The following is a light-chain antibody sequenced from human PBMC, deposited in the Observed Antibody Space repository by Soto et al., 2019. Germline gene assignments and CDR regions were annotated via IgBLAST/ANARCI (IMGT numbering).Light chain of an antibody. CDR1: SSDVGGYDS. Sequence: QSALTQPASVSGSPGQSITISCTGTSSDVGGYDSVSWYQQHPGKAPKLMIYEVSNRPSGVSYRFFGSKSDNTAALTISGLQAEDEADYYCSSYSISNTLVFGTGTKLTVL. CDR2: EVS. CDR3: SSYSISNTLV. J-gene: IGLJ1*01. V-gene: IGLV2-14*01.